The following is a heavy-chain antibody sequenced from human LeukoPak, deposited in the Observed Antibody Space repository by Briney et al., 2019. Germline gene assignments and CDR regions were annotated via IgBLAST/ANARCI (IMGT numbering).Heavy chain of an antibody. CDR1: GFTFSNYA. Sequence: SGGSLRLSCAASGFTFSNYAMSWVRQAPGKGLEWVSAISGSGGTTYHADSVKGRFTISRDNSKNTLYLQMNSLRAEDTAVYYCAIIPASNPFDYWGQGTLVTVSS. CDR2: ISGSGGTT. D-gene: IGHD2-21*01. V-gene: IGHV3-23*01. J-gene: IGHJ4*02. CDR3: AIIPASNPFDY.